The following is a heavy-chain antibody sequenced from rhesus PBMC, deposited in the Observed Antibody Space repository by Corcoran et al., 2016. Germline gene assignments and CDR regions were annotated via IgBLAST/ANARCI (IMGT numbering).Heavy chain of an antibody. CDR3: ARLGQVDDY. J-gene: IGHJ4*01. CDR2: RYGTTMTA. V-gene: IGHV4S10*01. CDR1: GGSLSDSYR. Sequence: QVQLQESGPGVVKPSETLSLTCAVSGGSLSDSYRWTWIRQPPGKGLEWIGYRYGTTMTANSHPSLKSRVTISKDTSKNQFSLKLSSVTAADTAVYYCARLGQVDDYWGQGVLVTV. D-gene: IGHD2-39*02.